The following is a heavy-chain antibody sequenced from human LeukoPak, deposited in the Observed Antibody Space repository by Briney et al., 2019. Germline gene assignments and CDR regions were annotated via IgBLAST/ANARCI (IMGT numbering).Heavy chain of an antibody. D-gene: IGHD3-10*01. V-gene: IGHV3-21*01. CDR2: ISTSSSYI. Sequence: GGSLRLSCAASGFTLSRYSMNWVRQAPGKGLEWVSSISTSSSYIYYADSVKGRFTISRDNAKNSLYLQMNSLRAEDTAVYYCARGLGSGRHAFDIWGQGTMVTVSS. CDR3: ARGLGSGRHAFDI. J-gene: IGHJ3*02. CDR1: GFTLSRYS.